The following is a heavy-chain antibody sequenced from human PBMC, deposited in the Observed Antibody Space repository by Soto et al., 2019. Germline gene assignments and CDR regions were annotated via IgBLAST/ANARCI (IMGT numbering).Heavy chain of an antibody. D-gene: IGHD3-16*01. J-gene: IGHJ6*02. V-gene: IGHV3-30-3*01. CDR3: ARDLGFTPSYYYYGMDV. CDR2: ISYDGSNK. Sequence: PGGSLRLSCAASGFTFSSYAMHWVRQAPGKGLEWVAVISYDGSNKYYADSVKGRFTISRDNSKNTLYLQMNGLRAEDTAVYYCARDLGFTPSYYYYGMDVWGQGTTVTVSS. CDR1: GFTFSSYA.